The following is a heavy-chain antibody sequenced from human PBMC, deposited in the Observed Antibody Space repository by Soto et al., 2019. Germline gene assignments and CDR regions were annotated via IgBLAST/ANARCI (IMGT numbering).Heavy chain of an antibody. CDR1: GFTFSNAW. J-gene: IGHJ4*02. Sequence: EVQLVESGGALVKPGASLRLSCAASGFTFSNAWMSWVRQAPGKGLEWVGRIKSKTEGGTTDHAAPVKGRFNVSRDDSKTTLYLHMNSLKTEDTAVYYCATSTYSYTYFPYWGQGTLVTVSS. CDR3: ATSTYSYTYFPY. V-gene: IGHV3-15*02. D-gene: IGHD5-18*01. CDR2: IKSKTEGGTT.